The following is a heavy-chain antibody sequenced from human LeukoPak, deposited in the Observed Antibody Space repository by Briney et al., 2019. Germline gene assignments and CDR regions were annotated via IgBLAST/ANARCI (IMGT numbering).Heavy chain of an antibody. Sequence: GESLKISCKGSGYSFTSYWIGWVRPMPGKGLEWMGVIYPGVSDTRYSPSFQGQVTISADKSISTAYLQWSSLKASDTAMYYCAIAAAGNYFDYWGQGTLVTVSS. CDR2: IYPGVSDT. J-gene: IGHJ4*02. D-gene: IGHD6-13*01. CDR1: GYSFTSYW. V-gene: IGHV5-51*01. CDR3: AIAAAGNYFDY.